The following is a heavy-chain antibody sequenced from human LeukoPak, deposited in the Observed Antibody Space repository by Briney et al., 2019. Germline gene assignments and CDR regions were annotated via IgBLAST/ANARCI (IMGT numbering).Heavy chain of an antibody. D-gene: IGHD6-6*01. CDR1: GSSISSSSYY. J-gene: IGHJ4*02. V-gene: IGHV4-39*01. CDR3: ARLAWGFSSSQYFDY. CDR2: IYYSGST. Sequence: SETLSLTCTVSGSSISSSSYYWGWIRQPPGKGLERIGSIYYSGSTYYNPSLKSRVTISVDTSKNQFSLKLSFVTAADTAVYYCARLAWGFSSSQYFDYWGQATLVTVSS.